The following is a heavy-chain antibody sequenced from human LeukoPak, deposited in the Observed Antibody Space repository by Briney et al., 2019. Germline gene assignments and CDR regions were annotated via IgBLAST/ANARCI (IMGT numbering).Heavy chain of an antibody. CDR2: INPSGGST. CDR3: AREMPRTYYFDY. Sequence: ASVKVSRKASGYTFTNYHIHWVRQAPGQGLEWMGNINPSGGSTTYAQRFQDRVLMTGDTSTSSVYMELSSLRSEDTAIYYCAREMPRTYYFDYWGQGTLVTAPS. D-gene: IGHD1-14*01. CDR1: GYTFTNYH. J-gene: IGHJ4*02. V-gene: IGHV1-46*01.